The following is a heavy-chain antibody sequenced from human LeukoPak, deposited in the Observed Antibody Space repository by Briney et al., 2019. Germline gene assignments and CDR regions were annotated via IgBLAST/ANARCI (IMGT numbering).Heavy chain of an antibody. J-gene: IGHJ6*04. V-gene: IGHV3-48*03. D-gene: IGHD3-10*02. CDR2: ISSSGSTI. CDR1: GFTFSSYN. CDR3: AELGITMIGGV. Sequence: GGSLRLSCVVSGFTFSSYNFNWVRQAPGKGLEWVSYISSSGSTIYYADSVKGRFTISRDNAKNSLYLQMNSLRAEDTAVYYCAELGITMIGGVWGKGTTVTISS.